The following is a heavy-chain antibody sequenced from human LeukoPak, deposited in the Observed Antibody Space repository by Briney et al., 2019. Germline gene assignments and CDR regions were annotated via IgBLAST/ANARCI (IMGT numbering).Heavy chain of an antibody. CDR3: ARHGGATMIVGFLNAFDV. V-gene: IGHV4-59*08. D-gene: IGHD3-22*01. CDR2: IYYSGST. Sequence: SETLSLTCTVSGGSVSSYYWSWIRQPPGEGLEWIGYIYYSGSTNYNPALKSRVTISVDTSKNQFSLKLTSVTAADTAVYYCARHGGATMIVGFLNAFDVWGQGSMVTVSS. CDR1: GGSVSSYY. J-gene: IGHJ3*01.